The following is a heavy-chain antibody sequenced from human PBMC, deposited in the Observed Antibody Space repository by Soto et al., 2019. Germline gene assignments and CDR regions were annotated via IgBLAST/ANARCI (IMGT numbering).Heavy chain of an antibody. CDR2: INSDGTRI. CDR1: GFTFTNYR. D-gene: IGHD3-3*02. Sequence: GGSLRLSCAASGFTFTNYRIHWVRQAPGKGLVWVARINSDGTRINYADSVKGRFTISRDNAKNTVFLQMNSLRAEDTAVYYCARDRLSMVADITYFFDYWGQGTPVTVSS. J-gene: IGHJ4*02. V-gene: IGHV3-74*01. CDR3: ARDRLSMVADITYFFDY.